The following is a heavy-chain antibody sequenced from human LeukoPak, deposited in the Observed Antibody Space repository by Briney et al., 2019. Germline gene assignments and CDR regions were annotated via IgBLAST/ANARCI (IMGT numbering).Heavy chain of an antibody. CDR2: SDPTLGLS. J-gene: IGHJ5*02. CDR1: GGAFDNYA. Sequence: SVKLSGKTSGGAFDNYATSWVPQAPGRRRGWMGRSDPTLGLSTYAQNFQGRVTITADKSTTTVNLELNGLRSDDTAIYYCARAGYIGAASGTLWFDPWGQGTLVTVSS. D-gene: IGHD6-13*01. V-gene: IGHV1-69*04. CDR3: ARAGYIGAASGTLWFDP.